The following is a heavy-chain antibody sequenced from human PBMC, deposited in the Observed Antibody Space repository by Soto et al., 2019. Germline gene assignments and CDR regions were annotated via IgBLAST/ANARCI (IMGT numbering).Heavy chain of an antibody. CDR2: IIPIFGTA. V-gene: IGHV1-69*13. J-gene: IGHJ5*02. Sequence: SVNVSCKASGGTFSSYAISWVRQAPGQGLEWMGGIIPIFGTANYAQKFQGRVTMTADESTSTAYMEMSSLRSEDTAVYYCARGPPRGITIFGATNWFDPWGQGTLVTVSS. D-gene: IGHD3-3*01. CDR1: GGTFSSYA. CDR3: ARGPPRGITIFGATNWFDP.